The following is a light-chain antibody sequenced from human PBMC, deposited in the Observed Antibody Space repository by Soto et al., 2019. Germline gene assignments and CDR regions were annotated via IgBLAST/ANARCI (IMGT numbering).Light chain of an antibody. Sequence: QSVLTQPPSVSGPPCKRFTFSCTGTSSNIGAGYDVHWYQQLPGTAPKLLIYGNNNRPSGVPDRFSGSKSGTSASLAITGLQAEDEADYYCQSYDSSLRGVFGGGTKLTVL. J-gene: IGLJ2*01. CDR3: QSYDSSLRGV. V-gene: IGLV1-40*01. CDR2: GNN. CDR1: SSNIGAGYD.